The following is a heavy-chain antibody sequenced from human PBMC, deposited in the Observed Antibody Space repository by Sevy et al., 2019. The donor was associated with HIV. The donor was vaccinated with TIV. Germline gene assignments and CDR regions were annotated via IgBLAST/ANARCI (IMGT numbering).Heavy chain of an antibody. V-gene: IGHV3-48*03. J-gene: IGHJ5*02. CDR2: ISSSGSTI. Sequence: SGYLRLSCAASGFTFSSYEMNWVRQAPGKGLEWVSYISSSGSTIYYADSVKGRFTISRDNAKNSLYLQMNSLRAEDTAVYYCARHTANWFGPWGQGTLVSVSS. CDR3: ARHTANWFGP. CDR1: GFTFSSYE. D-gene: IGHD2-2*02.